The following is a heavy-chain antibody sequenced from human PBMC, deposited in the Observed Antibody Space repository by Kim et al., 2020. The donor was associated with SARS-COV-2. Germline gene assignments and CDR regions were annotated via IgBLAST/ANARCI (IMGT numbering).Heavy chain of an antibody. D-gene: IGHD6-19*01. Sequence: GGSLRLSCAASGFTFSSYSMNWVRQAPGKGLEWVSSISSSSSYIYYADSVKGRFTISRDNAKNSLYLQMNSLRAEDTAVYYCARDGHSSGWYGGVYYYYYYMDVWGKGTTVTVSS. CDR3: ARDGHSSGWYGGVYYYYYYMDV. CDR1: GFTFSSYS. V-gene: IGHV3-21*01. CDR2: ISSSSSYI. J-gene: IGHJ6*03.